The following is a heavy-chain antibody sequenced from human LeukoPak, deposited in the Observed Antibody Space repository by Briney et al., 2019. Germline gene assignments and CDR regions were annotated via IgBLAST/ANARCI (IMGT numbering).Heavy chain of an antibody. V-gene: IGHV1-18*01. D-gene: IGHD5-24*01. CDR1: GYTFTSYG. J-gene: IGHJ6*03. Sequence: ASVKVSCKASGYTFTSYGISWVRQAPGQGLEWMGWISAYNGNTNYAQKLQGRVTMTTDTSTSTAYMELRSLRSDDTAVYYCARGGVGDGYNYYYYYYMDVWGKGTTVTVSS. CDR3: ARGGVGDGYNYYYYYYMDV. CDR2: ISAYNGNT.